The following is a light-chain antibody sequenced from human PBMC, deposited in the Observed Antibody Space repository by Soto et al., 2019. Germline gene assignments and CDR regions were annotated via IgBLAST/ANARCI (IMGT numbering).Light chain of an antibody. CDR2: GAS. CDR1: QSITSNS. J-gene: IGKJ1*01. V-gene: IGKV3-20*01. Sequence: EIVLTQSPGTLSLSPGERATLSCRASQSITSNSLAWYQQRPGQAPRLLMYGASSRATGIPDKFSGSGSGTHFTLNINRLEPEDFAVYYCQQYGSSPWTFGQGTKVEIK. CDR3: QQYGSSPWT.